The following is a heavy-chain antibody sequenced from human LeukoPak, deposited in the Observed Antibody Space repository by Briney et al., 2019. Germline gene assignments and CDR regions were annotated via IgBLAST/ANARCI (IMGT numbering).Heavy chain of an antibody. CDR3: ARERRDGYNRAVDY. Sequence: PSETLSLTCTFSGGSISSYYWSWIRQPPGKGLEWIGYIYYSGSTNYNPSLKSRVTISVDTSKNQFSLKLSSVTAADTAVYYCARERRDGYNRAVDYWGQGTLVTVSS. CDR1: GGSISSYY. D-gene: IGHD5-24*01. J-gene: IGHJ4*02. V-gene: IGHV4-59*01. CDR2: IYYSGST.